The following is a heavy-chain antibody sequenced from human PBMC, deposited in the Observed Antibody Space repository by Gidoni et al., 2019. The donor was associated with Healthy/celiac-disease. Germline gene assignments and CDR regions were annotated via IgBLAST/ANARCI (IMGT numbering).Heavy chain of an antibody. J-gene: IGHJ6*03. CDR2: INPTSGGP. Sequence: QVQLVQSGAEVTKPGASVKVSCKASGYPFPGYYMHWVRQAPGQGLEWMGWINPTSGGPNYAQKFPVTVTMTRDTSISKAYMELSRLRSDDSAVYYCARALTINPAATYYMDVWGQGTTVTVSS. V-gene: IGHV1-2*02. CDR1: GYPFPGYY. D-gene: IGHD6-13*01. CDR3: ARALTINPAATYYMDV.